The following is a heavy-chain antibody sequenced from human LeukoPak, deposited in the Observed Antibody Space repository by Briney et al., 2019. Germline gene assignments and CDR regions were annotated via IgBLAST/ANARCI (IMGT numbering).Heavy chain of an antibody. CDR2: ISWNSGSI. CDR1: GFTFDDYA. V-gene: IGHV3-9*01. D-gene: IGHD2-2*02. Sequence: GGSLRLSCAASGFTFDDYAMRWVRQASGKGLEWVSCISWNSGSIGYADSVKGRFTISRDNAKNSLYLQMNSLRAEDTALYYCAKDTAHCSSTSCYNYYYYGMDVWGQGTTVTVSS. CDR3: AKDTAHCSSTSCYNYYYYGMDV. J-gene: IGHJ6*02.